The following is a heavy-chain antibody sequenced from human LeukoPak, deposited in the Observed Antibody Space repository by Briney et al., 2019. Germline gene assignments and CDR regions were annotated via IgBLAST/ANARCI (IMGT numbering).Heavy chain of an antibody. D-gene: IGHD3-16*02. CDR1: GFTFSNYA. CDR2: ISGSGSST. J-gene: IGHJ4*02. Sequence: PGGSLRLSCAASGFTFSNYAMSWVRQAPGKGLEWVSAISGSGSSTYYADSVKGRFTISRDNSKDTLYLQMNSLRAEDTAVYYCAKETYYDYVWGSYRPDYWGQGTLVTVSS. CDR3: AKETYYDYVWGSYRPDY. V-gene: IGHV3-23*01.